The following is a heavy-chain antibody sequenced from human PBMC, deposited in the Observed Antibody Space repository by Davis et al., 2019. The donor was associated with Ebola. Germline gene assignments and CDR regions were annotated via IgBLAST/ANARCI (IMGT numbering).Heavy chain of an antibody. V-gene: IGHV6-1*01. CDR3: ARGWLRSAFDQ. J-gene: IGHJ4*02. D-gene: IGHD5-12*01. CDR1: GDSVSSGAA. CDR2: TYYSSKWYT. Sequence: HSQTLSLTCAISGDSVSSGAAWIWIRQSPSRGLEWLGRTYYSSKWYTDSTLSVKSRITISADTAKNQLSLHLDSVTPEDTAVYYCARGWLRSAFDQWGQGTLVTVSS.